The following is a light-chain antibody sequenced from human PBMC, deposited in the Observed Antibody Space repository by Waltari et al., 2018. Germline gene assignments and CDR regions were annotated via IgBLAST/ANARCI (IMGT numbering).Light chain of an antibody. CDR2: NNI. Sequence: QSVLTQPPSVSGAPGQRVTIACTGSSSNTVAGPDVHSYQQLPGRAPRLLISNNINRPSGVPDRISGSNSGTSASLVITGLQAEDEAEFYCQSYDDSLSGYVFGGGTKLTVL. J-gene: IGLJ3*02. CDR1: SSNTVAGPD. V-gene: IGLV1-40*01. CDR3: QSYDDSLSGYV.